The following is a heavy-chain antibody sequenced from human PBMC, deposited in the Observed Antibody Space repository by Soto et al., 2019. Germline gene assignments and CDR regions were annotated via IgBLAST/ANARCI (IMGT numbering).Heavy chain of an antibody. D-gene: IGHD2-8*01. CDR2: ISSSSTSS. J-gene: IGHJ4*02. Sequence: QVLLVESGGGLVKPGGSLRLSCAASGFTFSDSYMSWIRQAPGKGLEWVSYISSSSTSSNYADSMKGRFTISRDNAKNSLYLQMNSLRAEDTAVYYCARDNGGTFDYWGQGTVVTVSS. CDR3: ARDNGGTFDY. CDR1: GFTFSDSY. V-gene: IGHV3-11*05.